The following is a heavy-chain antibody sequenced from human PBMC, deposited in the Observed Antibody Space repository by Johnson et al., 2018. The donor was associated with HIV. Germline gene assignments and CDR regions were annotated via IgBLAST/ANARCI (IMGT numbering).Heavy chain of an antibody. Sequence: VQVLESGGGVVRPGGSLRLSCAASGFTFDDYGMSWVRQAPGKGLEWVSTISGSGGSTYYADSVKGRFTISRDNSKNTLYLQMNSLRAEDTAVYYCAKSGLFVLVVYAPDVFDVWGQGTMVTVSS. CDR3: AKSGLFVLVVYAPDVFDV. J-gene: IGHJ3*01. D-gene: IGHD2-8*02. CDR2: ISGSGGST. V-gene: IGHV3-23*01. CDR1: GFTFDDYG.